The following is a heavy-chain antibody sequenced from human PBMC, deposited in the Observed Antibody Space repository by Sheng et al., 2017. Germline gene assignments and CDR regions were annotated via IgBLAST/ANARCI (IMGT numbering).Heavy chain of an antibody. CDR3: ARESGSRGSYGYYFDN. V-gene: IGHV1-69*04. J-gene: IGHJ4*02. Sequence: QVQLVQSGAEVKKPGSSVKVSCKASGGTFSSHAISWVRQAPGQGLERMGGIIPLVGIANYAXKFQGRVTITADKSTSTAYMELSSLRSEDTAVYYCARESGSRGSYGYYFDNWGQGT. CDR2: IIPLVGIA. D-gene: IGHD3-16*01. CDR1: GGTFSSHA.